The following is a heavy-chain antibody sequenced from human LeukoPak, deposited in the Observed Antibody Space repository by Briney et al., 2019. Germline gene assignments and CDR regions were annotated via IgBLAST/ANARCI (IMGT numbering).Heavy chain of an antibody. CDR2: ISYVGSNK. V-gene: IGHV3-30*18. J-gene: IGHJ3*02. Sequence: GSSLRLSCAASGFTFSIYGMHGVRQAPGKGREWVVVISYVGSNKYYTDSVKVRFPIPRDNSKNTLYLQINIQSAEDPAGYYCAKGGSDIVTGYYSGAFDTWGQGTMVTVSS. CDR1: GFTFSIYG. CDR3: AKGGSDIVTGYYSGAFDT. D-gene: IGHD3-9*01.